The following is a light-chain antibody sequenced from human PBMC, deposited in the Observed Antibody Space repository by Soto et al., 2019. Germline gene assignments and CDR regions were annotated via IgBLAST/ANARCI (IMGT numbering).Light chain of an antibody. CDR3: QQYDNLPPKVT. CDR2: AAS. V-gene: IGKV1-33*01. Sequence: DIQMTQSPSSLSASVGDRVTISCQAGQDIKKYLNWYQQKPGKAPKLLIYAASNLETGVPSRFSGSGSGTYFTFTISSLQPEDFATYYCQQYDNLPPKVTFGGGTKVDIK. CDR1: QDIKKY. J-gene: IGKJ4*01.